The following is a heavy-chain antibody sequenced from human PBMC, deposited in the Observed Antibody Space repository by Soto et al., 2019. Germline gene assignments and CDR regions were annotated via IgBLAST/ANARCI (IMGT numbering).Heavy chain of an antibody. V-gene: IGHV1-18*01. CDR1: GYTFTSHG. CDR2: ISAYNGNT. CDR3: ARGVVLEPLDY. Sequence: QVQLVQSGAEVKKPGASVKVSCKASGYTFTSHGISWVRQAPGQGLEWMGWISAYNGNTNYALKLQGRVTLTTATSTSTAYIGLRSLRSDDTAGYNCARGVVLEPLDYGGQGTLVTVAA. J-gene: IGHJ4*02. D-gene: IGHD2-21*01.